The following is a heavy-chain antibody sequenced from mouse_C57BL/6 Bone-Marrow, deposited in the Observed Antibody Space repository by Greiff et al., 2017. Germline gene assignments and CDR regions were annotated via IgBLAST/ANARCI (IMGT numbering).Heavy chain of an antibody. Sequence: EVQLVESGGDLVKPGGSLKLSCAASGFTFSSYGMSWVRQTPDKRLEWVATISSGGSYTYYPDSVKGRFTISRDNAKNTLYLQMSSLKSEETAMYYCARSYYWYFDVWGTGTPVTVSS. CDR3: ARSYYWYFDV. CDR1: GFTFSSYG. J-gene: IGHJ1*03. CDR2: ISSGGSYT. V-gene: IGHV5-6*01.